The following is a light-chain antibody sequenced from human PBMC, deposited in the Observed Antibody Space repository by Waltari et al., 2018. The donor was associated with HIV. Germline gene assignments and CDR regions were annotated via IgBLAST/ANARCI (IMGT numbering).Light chain of an antibody. J-gene: IGLJ2*01. CDR3: QSYDSSLSVPV. CDR1: GSNIGADSG. Sequence: QSVLTQPPSVSGAPGQTVTISCTGSGSNIGADSGVHWNQQFPGTAPKVLSYGTDNRPSGVPDRFSGSRSGTSASLVITGLQAEDEADYFCQSYDSSLSVPVFGGGTKLTVL. CDR2: GTD. V-gene: IGLV1-40*01.